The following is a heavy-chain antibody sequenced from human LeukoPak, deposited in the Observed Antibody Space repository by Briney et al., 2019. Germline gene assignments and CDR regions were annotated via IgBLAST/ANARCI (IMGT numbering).Heavy chain of an antibody. CDR2: IYSSGST. Sequence: PSETLSLTCTVSGDSISSYYWTWIRQSPGKGLEWIGYIYSSGSTNYNPSLKSRVTISVDTSKNQFSLNLSSVTAADTAIYYCARVSGSDGFDEELYYFNGMDVWGQGTTVTVSS. V-gene: IGHV4-59*01. D-gene: IGHD3-10*01. CDR1: GDSISSYY. CDR3: ARVSGSDGFDEELYYFNGMDV. J-gene: IGHJ6*02.